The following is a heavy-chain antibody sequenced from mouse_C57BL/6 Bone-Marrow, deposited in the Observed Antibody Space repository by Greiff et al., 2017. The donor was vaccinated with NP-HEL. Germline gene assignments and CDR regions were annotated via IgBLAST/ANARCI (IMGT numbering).Heavy chain of an antibody. CDR2: INPSTGGT. CDR1: GYSFTGYY. CDR3: ASRQLRLRGAMDY. V-gene: IGHV1-42*01. J-gene: IGHJ4*01. D-gene: IGHD3-2*02. Sequence: VQLQQSGPELVKPGASVKISCKASGYSFTGYYMNWVKQSPEKSLEWIGEINPSTGGTTYNQKFKAKATLTVDKSSSTAYMQLKSLTSEDSAVYYCASRQLRLRGAMDYWGQGTTVTVSS.